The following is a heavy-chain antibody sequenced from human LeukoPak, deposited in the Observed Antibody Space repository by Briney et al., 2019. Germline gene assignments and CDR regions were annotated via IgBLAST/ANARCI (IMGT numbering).Heavy chain of an antibody. CDR1: GYTFTSYG. CDR3: ARATARPHGSGSNRFDP. Sequence: GASVKVSCKASGYTFTSYGISWVRQAPGQGLEWMGWISAYNGNTNYAQKLQGRVTMTTDTSTSTAYMELRSLRSDDTAVYYCARATARPHGSGSNRFDPWGQGTLVTVSS. V-gene: IGHV1-18*04. CDR2: ISAYNGNT. D-gene: IGHD3-10*01. J-gene: IGHJ5*02.